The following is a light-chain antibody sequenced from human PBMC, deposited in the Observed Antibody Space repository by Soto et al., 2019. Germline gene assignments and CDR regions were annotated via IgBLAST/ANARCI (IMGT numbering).Light chain of an antibody. J-gene: IGKJ1*01. CDR1: QSIDQW. Sequence: DVQMTQSPSTLSASIGDRVTITCRASQSIDQWLAWSQQKPGKAPKVLIYKASTLNSGVQSRSSASGSGADFTLTISSLQPDDVATYYCQQYAANSPWTFGQGTKVEI. CDR2: KAS. CDR3: QQYAANSPWT. V-gene: IGKV1-5*03.